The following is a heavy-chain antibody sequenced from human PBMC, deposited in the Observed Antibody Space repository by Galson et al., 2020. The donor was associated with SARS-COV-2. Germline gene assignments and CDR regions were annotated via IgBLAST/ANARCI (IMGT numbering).Heavy chain of an antibody. J-gene: IGHJ5*02. D-gene: IGHD6-13*01. Sequence: NSGGSLRLSCAASGFTFSDYYMSWIRQAPGKGLEWVSYISSSGSTIYYADSVKGRFTISRDNAKNSLYLQMNSLRAEDTAVYYCARDRGSSWFSCFEPWGQGTLVTVAS. V-gene: IGHV3-11*01. CDR3: ARDRGSSWFSCFEP. CDR1: GFTFSDYY. CDR2: ISSSGSTI.